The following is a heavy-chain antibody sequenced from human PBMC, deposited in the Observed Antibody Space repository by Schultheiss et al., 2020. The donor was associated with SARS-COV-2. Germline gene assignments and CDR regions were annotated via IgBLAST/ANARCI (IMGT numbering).Heavy chain of an antibody. CDR1: GFTFSNYG. J-gene: IGHJ4*02. CDR3: AKGVFGATDY. CDR2: ISYDGSNK. Sequence: GGSLRLSCAASGFTFSNYGMHWVRQAPGKGLEWVAVISYDGSNKYYADSVKGRFTISRDNSKNTLYLQMNSLRAEDTALYYCAKGVFGATDYWGQGTLVTVSS. D-gene: IGHD3-10*01. V-gene: IGHV3-30*19.